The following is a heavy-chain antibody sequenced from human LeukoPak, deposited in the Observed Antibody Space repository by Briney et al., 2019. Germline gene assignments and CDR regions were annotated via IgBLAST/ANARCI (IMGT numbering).Heavy chain of an antibody. J-gene: IGHJ3*02. CDR2: ISGSNGNT. Sequence: GASVKVSCKTSGYTFTGYYMHWVRQAPGQGLEWMGWISGSNGNTNYAQKLQGRVTMTTDTSTSTAYMELRSLRSDGTAVYYCAREEGNWGDAFDIWGQGTMVTVSS. V-gene: IGHV1-18*04. CDR1: GYTFTGYY. CDR3: AREEGNWGDAFDI. D-gene: IGHD7-27*01.